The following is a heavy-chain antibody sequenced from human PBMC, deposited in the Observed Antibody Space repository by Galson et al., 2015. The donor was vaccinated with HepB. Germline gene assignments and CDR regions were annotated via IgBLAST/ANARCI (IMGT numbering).Heavy chain of an antibody. V-gene: IGHV3-15*01. CDR2: IKSKTDGGTT. Sequence: SLRLSCAASGFTFSNTWMSWVRQAPGKGLEWVGRIKSKTDGGTTDYAAPVKGRFTISRDDSKNTLYLQMNSLKTEDTAVYYCTTEIYCSGGSCYFDYWGQGTLVTVSS. CDR1: GFTFSNTW. D-gene: IGHD2-15*01. CDR3: TTEIYCSGGSCYFDY. J-gene: IGHJ4*02.